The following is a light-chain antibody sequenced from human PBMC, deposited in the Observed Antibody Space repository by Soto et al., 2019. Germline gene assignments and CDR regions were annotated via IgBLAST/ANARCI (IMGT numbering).Light chain of an antibody. Sequence: EIMVNQSASTLSVTPGESATLYCRASQSVSSNLAWHQQKPGQAPRILMYDASTRATGISARFSGSGSGTELTLTISCLQSEDFAVYYCQQYNNWPPWTFGQGTKVDIK. CDR3: QQYNNWPPWT. CDR2: DAS. V-gene: IGKV3-15*01. J-gene: IGKJ1*01. CDR1: QSVSSN.